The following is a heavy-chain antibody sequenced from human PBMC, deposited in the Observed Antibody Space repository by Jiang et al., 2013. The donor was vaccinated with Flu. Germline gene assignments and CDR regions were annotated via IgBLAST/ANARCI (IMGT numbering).Heavy chain of an antibody. CDR1: FSSYA. CDR3: ANSPYGDYVAGY. V-gene: IGHV3-30-3*02. CDR2: ISYDGSNK. Sequence: FSSYAMHWVRQAPGKGLEWVAVISYDGSNKYYADSVKGRFTISRDNSKNTLYLQMNSLRAEDTAVYYCANSPYGDYVAGYWGQGTLVTVSS. J-gene: IGHJ4*02. D-gene: IGHD4-17*01.